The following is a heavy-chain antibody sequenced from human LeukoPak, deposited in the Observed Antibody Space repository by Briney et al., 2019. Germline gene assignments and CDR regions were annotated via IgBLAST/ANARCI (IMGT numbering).Heavy chain of an antibody. J-gene: IGHJ4*02. V-gene: IGHV3-7*03. CDR2: INQDGTKQ. CDR3: AIDPNWGTHS. CDR1: GFTFRSYW. Sequence: GGSLRLSCAVSGFTFRSYWMSWLRQAPGKGLECVASINQDGTKQYYVDSVRGRFTISRNNFKNALYLQMNSLRVEDTAVYYCAIDPNWGTHSWGQGVLVTVSS. D-gene: IGHD7-27*01.